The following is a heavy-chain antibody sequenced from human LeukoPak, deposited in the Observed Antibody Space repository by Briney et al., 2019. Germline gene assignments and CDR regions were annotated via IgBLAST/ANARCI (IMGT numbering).Heavy chain of an antibody. V-gene: IGHV3-23*01. CDR3: AKALIVGATIGAFDI. CDR1: GFTFSSYA. Sequence: GGSLRLSCAASGFTFSSYAMSWVRQAPGKGLECVLAISGSGGSTYYADSVKGRFTISRDNSKNTLYLQMNSLRAEDTAVYYCAKALIVGATIGAFDIWGQGTMVTVSS. CDR2: ISGSGGST. D-gene: IGHD1-26*01. J-gene: IGHJ3*02.